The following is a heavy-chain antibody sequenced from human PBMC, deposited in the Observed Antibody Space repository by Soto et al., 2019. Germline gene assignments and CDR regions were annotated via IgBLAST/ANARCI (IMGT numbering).Heavy chain of an antibody. V-gene: IGHV4-39*01. CDR2: IYNSGST. J-gene: IGHJ6*02. CDR1: GGSISSSSYY. D-gene: IGHD6-13*01. Sequence: SDTLSLTCTVSGGSISSSSYYWGWIRQPPGKGLEWIGSIYNSGSTYYNPSLKSRVTISVDMSENQFSLKLSSVTAADTAVYYCARWLGQQLVSYGMDVWGQGNTVTVYS. CDR3: ARWLGQQLVSYGMDV.